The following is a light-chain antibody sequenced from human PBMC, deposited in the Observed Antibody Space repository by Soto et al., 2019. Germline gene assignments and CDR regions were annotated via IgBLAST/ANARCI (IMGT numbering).Light chain of an antibody. J-gene: IGLJ3*02. CDR3: LLYYGGAQV. CDR2: SIS. Sequence: QAVVTQEPSLTVSPGETVTLTCASSTGAVTSGYYPNWFQQKPGQAPRPLIYSISNKHSWTPARFSGSLLGDKAALTLSGVQPEDEAEYYFLLYYGGAQVFGGGTQLTVL. CDR1: TGAVTSGYY. V-gene: IGLV7-43*01.